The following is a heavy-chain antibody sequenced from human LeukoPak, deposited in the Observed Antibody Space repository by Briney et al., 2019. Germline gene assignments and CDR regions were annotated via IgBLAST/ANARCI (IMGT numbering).Heavy chain of an antibody. CDR3: ARAGYKSSHFDY. Sequence: GGSLRLSCAASGFTFSSYAMSWVRQAPGKGLEWVSAISGSGGSTYYADSVKGRFTISRDTSKDTLYLQMNSLRAEDTAVYYCARAGYKSSHFDYWGQGTLVTVSS. CDR2: ISGSGGST. CDR1: GFTFSSYA. J-gene: IGHJ4*02. V-gene: IGHV3-23*01. D-gene: IGHD5-24*01.